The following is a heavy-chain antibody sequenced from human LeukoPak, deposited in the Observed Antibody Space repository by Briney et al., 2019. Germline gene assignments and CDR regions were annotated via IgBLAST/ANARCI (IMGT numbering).Heavy chain of an antibody. D-gene: IGHD1-26*01. CDR3: ARSGIVGATVFGAFDI. Sequence: GGSLRLSCAASGFTVSSNYMSWVRQAPGKGLEWFSVIYSGGSTYYSDSVKGRFTISRNNSKNTLYLQMNSLRAEDTAVYYCARSGIVGATVFGAFDIWGQGTMVTVSS. V-gene: IGHV3-66*02. J-gene: IGHJ3*02. CDR1: GFTVSSNY. CDR2: IYSGGST.